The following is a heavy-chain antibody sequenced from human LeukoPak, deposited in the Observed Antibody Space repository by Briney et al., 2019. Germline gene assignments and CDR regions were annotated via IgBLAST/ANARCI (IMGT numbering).Heavy chain of an antibody. J-gene: IGHJ4*02. CDR1: GYTLTELS. Sequence: SCKVSGYTLTELSMHWVRQAPGKGLEYVSGINDNGGTTHYADSVRGRFTISRDNSKSMVFLLMTNLRPEDTAVYVCVKDLSGSWAFDHWGQGTLVTVSS. D-gene: IGHD1-26*01. CDR3: VKDLSGSWAFDH. CDR2: INDNGGTT. V-gene: IGHV3-64D*06.